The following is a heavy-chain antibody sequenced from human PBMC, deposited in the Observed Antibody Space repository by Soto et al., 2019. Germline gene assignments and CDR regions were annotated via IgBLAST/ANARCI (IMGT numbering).Heavy chain of an antibody. CDR2: IIPIFGTA. Sequence: GASVKVSCKASGGTFSSYAISWVRQAPGQGLEWMGGIIPIFGTANYAQKFQGRVTITADKSTSTAYMELSSLRSEDTAVYYCARDWNYYDCSGYSGLPTYATHVRGPGXMVT. D-gene: IGHD3-22*01. CDR3: ARDWNYYDCSGYSGLPTYATHV. CDR1: GGTFSSYA. V-gene: IGHV1-69*06. J-gene: IGHJ6*02.